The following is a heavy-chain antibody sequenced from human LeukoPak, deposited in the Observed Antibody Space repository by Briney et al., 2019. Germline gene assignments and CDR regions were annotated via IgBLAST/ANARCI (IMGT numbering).Heavy chain of an antibody. J-gene: IGHJ4*02. D-gene: IGHD3-10*01. CDR3: ARGRKFGEFDY. CDR1: GFTFSSYG. Sequence: PGGSLRLSCAASGFTFSSYGMHWVRQAPGKGLEWVSYISSSGSTIYYADSVKGRFTISRDNAKNSLYLQMNSLRAEDTAVYYCARGRKFGEFDYWGQGTLVTVSS. V-gene: IGHV3-48*04. CDR2: ISSSGSTI.